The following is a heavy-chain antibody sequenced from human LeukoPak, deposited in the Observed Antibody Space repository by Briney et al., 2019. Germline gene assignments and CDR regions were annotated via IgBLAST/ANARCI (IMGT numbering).Heavy chain of an antibody. V-gene: IGHV3-21*01. CDR3: ARDFGRRASYYGSGSYHDY. D-gene: IGHD3-10*01. Sequence: GGSLRLSCAASGFTFSSYSMNWVRQAPGKGLEWVSSISSSSSYIYYADSVKGRFTISRDNVKNSLYLQMNSLRAEDTAVYYCARDFGRRASYYGSGSYHDYWGQGTLVTVSS. CDR2: ISSSSSYI. J-gene: IGHJ4*02. CDR1: GFTFSSYS.